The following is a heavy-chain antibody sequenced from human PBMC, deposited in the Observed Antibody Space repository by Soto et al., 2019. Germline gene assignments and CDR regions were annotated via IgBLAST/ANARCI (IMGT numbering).Heavy chain of an antibody. D-gene: IGHD1-26*01. CDR2: IWHDGSGT. CDR3: ARDPVALRNRVRVGYFNL. Sequence: QVKLVESGGGVVQPGRSLRLSCAASGFVFTTYGMHWVRQAPGKGLEWVGVIWHDGSGTYYADALKGRFTISRDNSKNSLFLHMESLTVEDTAVYYCARDPVALRNRVRVGYFNLWGRGTQVTVSS. J-gene: IGHJ2*01. V-gene: IGHV3-33*01. CDR1: GFVFTTYG.